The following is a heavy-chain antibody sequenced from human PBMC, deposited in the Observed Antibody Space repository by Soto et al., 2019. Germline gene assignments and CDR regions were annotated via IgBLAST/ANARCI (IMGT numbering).Heavy chain of an antibody. V-gene: IGHV3-30-3*01. J-gene: IGHJ4*02. CDR3: ARGESMVRGVIKI. CDR1: GFTFSSYA. D-gene: IGHD3-10*01. CDR2: ISYDGSNK. Sequence: GGSLRLSCAASGFTFSSYAMHWVRQAPGKGLEWVAVISYDGSNKYYADSVKGRFTISRDNSKNTLYLQMNSLRAEDTAVYYCARGESMVRGVIKIWGQGTLVTVSS.